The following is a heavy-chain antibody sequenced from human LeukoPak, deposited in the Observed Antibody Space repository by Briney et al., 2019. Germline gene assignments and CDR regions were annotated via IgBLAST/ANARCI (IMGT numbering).Heavy chain of an antibody. CDR2: ISAYSGNT. D-gene: IGHD3-10*01. Sequence: ASVKVSCKASGYTFTSYGISWVRQAPGQGLEWMGWISAYSGNTNYAQKLQGRVTMTTDTSTSTAYMELRSLRSDDTAVYYCAIGPSLSVRWFGEDAMDYWGQGTLVTVSS. CDR1: GYTFTSYG. J-gene: IGHJ4*02. CDR3: AIGPSLSVRWFGEDAMDY. V-gene: IGHV1-18*01.